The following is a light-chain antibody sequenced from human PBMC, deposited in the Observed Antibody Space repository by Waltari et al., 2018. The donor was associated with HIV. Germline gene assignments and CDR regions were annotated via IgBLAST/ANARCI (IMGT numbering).Light chain of an antibody. CDR3: ASFTGDNTVI. J-gene: IGLJ2*01. CDR2: DVD. CDR1: DSDFGLYKL. Sequence: AVTQPASVSGLPGQSTTISCTGDDSDFGLYKLVSWYQQHSGSPPRIILSDVDSRASGVSARFSGSMSGNTASLTISGLRAEDEGHYYCASFTGDNTVIFGGGTEVTVL. V-gene: IGLV2-14*03.